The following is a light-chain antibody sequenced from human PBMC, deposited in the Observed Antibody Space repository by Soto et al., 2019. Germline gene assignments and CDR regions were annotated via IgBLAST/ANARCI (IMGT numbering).Light chain of an antibody. CDR1: SSDVGGYNY. J-gene: IGLJ1*01. CDR3: CSYAGSYTYV. CDR2: DVS. Sequence: QRRLVPGSPEQSSTISCISSSSDVGGYNYVSWYQQHPGKAPKLMIYDVSKRPSGVPDRFSGSKSGNTASLTTSGLQAEDEADYYCCSYAGSYTYVFGTVTKVTVL. V-gene: IGLV2-11*01.